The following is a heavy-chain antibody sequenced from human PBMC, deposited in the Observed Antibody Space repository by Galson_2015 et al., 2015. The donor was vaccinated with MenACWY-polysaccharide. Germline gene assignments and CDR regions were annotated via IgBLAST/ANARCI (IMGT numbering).Heavy chain of an antibody. CDR2: IRRTGPRI. J-gene: IGHJ4*02. CDR1: GFTFSNYS. V-gene: IGHV3-48*01. Sequence: SLRLSCEASGFTFSNYSMNWVRQAPGKGLEWVSYIRRTGPRIYYADSVKGRFTITRDNAKSLLFLQMNSLRADDTAVYYCVRDPHALDFWGQGTLVTVSS. CDR3: VRDPHALDF.